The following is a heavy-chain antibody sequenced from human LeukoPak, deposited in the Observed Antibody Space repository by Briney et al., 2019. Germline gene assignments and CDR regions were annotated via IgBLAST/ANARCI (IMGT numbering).Heavy chain of an antibody. CDR3: ARGSLKFYGSFDY. Sequence: GGSLRLSCAASGFTFSSYWMSWVRQAPGKGLEWVANIKQDGSEKYYVDSVKGRFTISRDNAKNSLYLQMNSLRAEDTAVYYCARGSLKFYGSFDYWGQGTLVTVSS. V-gene: IGHV3-7*01. D-gene: IGHD3-10*01. CDR1: GFTFSSYW. J-gene: IGHJ4*02. CDR2: IKQDGSEK.